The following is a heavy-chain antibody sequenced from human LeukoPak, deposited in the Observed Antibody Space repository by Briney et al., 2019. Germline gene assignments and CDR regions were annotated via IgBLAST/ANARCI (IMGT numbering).Heavy chain of an antibody. J-gene: IGHJ4*02. Sequence: SVEVSCKASGGTFSSYTISWVRQAPGQGLEWMGRIIPILGIANYAQKFQGRVTITADKSTSTAYMELSSLRSEDTAVYYCARLDYGVFFDYWGQGTLVTVSS. D-gene: IGHD4-17*01. CDR1: GGTFSSYT. CDR3: ARLDYGVFFDY. V-gene: IGHV1-69*02. CDR2: IIPILGIA.